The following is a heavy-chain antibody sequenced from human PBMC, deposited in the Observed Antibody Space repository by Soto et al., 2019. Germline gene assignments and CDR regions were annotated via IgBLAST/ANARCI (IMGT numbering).Heavy chain of an antibody. V-gene: IGHV3-7*01. CDR1: GFTFSSYW. CDR2: IKQDGSEK. D-gene: IGHD4-17*01. Sequence: GGSLRLSCAASGFTFSSYWMSWVRQAPGKGLEWVANIKQDGSEKYYVDSVKGRFTISRDNAKNSLYLQMNSLRAEDTAVYYCARDRYGDYGPYYYYYMDVWGKGTTVTVSS. J-gene: IGHJ6*03. CDR3: ARDRYGDYGPYYYYYMDV.